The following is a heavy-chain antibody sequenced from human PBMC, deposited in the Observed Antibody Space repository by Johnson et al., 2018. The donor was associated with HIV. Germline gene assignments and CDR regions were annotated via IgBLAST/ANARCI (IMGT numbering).Heavy chain of an antibody. CDR3: ARDGSGSSPVDAFDI. Sequence: VQLVESGGGVVQPGRSLRLSCAASGFTFSSYGMHWVRQAPGKGLEYVSAISSNGGSTYYANSVKGRFTISRDNSKNTLYLQMGSLRAEEVAVDYCARDGSGSSPVDAFDIWGQGTMVTVSS. J-gene: IGHJ3*02. CDR1: GFTFSSYG. CDR2: ISSNGGST. V-gene: IGHV3-64*01. D-gene: IGHD1-26*01.